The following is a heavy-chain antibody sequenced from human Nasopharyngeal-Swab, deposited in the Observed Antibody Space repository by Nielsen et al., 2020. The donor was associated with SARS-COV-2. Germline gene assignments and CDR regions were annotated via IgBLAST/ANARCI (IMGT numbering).Heavy chain of an antibody. Sequence: GESLKISCGGSGYTFVSSWIARERQMPGKGLEWMCMIYPGDSETRYSPSFKGQVTSSADKSSNTAYLQWSSLRASDTATYYCARLVRGYSFYYMDVWGKGTTVTVSS. CDR3: ARLVRGYSFYYMDV. V-gene: IGHV5-51*01. CDR2: IYPGDSET. CDR1: GYTFVSSW. D-gene: IGHD5-18*01. J-gene: IGHJ6*03.